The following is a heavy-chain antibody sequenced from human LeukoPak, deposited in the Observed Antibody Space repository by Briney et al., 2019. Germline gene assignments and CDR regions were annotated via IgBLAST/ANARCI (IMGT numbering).Heavy chain of an antibody. Sequence: GGSLRLSCTASGFXFSSYSMNWVRQAPGKGLEWVSYVSSSSGTIYYADSVKGRFTISRDNAKNSLYLQMNSLRDEDTAVYYCLAVLQHWGQGTLVTVSS. J-gene: IGHJ1*01. V-gene: IGHV3-48*02. CDR3: LAVLQH. CDR2: VSSSSGTI. CDR1: GFXFSSYS.